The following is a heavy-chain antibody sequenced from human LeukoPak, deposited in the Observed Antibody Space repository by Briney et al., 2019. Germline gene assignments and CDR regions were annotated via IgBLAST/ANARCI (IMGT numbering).Heavy chain of an antibody. J-gene: IGHJ6*03. V-gene: IGHV4-59*11. CDR3: GRDALVGYFSYYYMDV. CDR1: GGSISSHY. D-gene: IGHD2-15*01. Sequence: SETLPLTCTVSGGSISSHYWTWIRQSPVKGLEWIGYISNSGSTSYNPSLKSRVTISIDTSKNQFSLKLSSVTAADTAVYYCGRDALVGYFSYYYMDVWGKGTTVTVSS. CDR2: ISNSGST.